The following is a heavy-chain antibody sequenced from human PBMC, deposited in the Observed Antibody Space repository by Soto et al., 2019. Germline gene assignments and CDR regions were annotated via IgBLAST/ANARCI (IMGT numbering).Heavy chain of an antibody. D-gene: IGHD3-3*01. CDR2: FDPEDGET. Sequence: ASVKVSCKVSGYTLTELSMHWVRQAPGKGLEWMGGFDPEDGETIYAQKFQGRVTMTEDTSTDTAYKELSSLRSEDTAVYYCATTGGVLRFLEWSPPNYYYYGMDVWGQGTTVTVSS. J-gene: IGHJ6*02. V-gene: IGHV1-24*01. CDR3: ATTGGVLRFLEWSPPNYYYYGMDV. CDR1: GYTLTELS.